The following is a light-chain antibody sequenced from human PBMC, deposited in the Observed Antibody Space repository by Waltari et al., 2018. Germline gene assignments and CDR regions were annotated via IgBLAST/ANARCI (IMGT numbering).Light chain of an antibody. CDR2: GAS. CDR1: QSVSGNS. J-gene: IGKJ2*01. Sequence: EIVLTQSPGTLSLSPGERATLSCRASQSVSGNSLAWYQHKLGQAPRLLIYGASSWATGIPDRFTGSGSGTDFTLTISSLEPEDFATYYCQQSYSTPTFGQGTKLEIK. CDR3: QQSYSTPT. V-gene: IGKV3-20*01.